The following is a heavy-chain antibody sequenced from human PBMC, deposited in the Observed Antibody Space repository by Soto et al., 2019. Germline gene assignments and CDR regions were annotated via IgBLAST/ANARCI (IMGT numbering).Heavy chain of an antibody. CDR3: ARLAVAGVFDY. J-gene: IGHJ4*02. V-gene: IGHV4-30-2*01. Sequence: SDTLSLTCAVPGVSIFSGGYSCSWIRQPPGKGLELIGYIYHSASTYYNPSLKSRVTISVDRSKNQLSLKLSSVTAADTTVYYCARLAVAGVFDYWGQGTLVTVS. CDR2: IYHSAST. D-gene: IGHD6-19*01. CDR1: GVSIFSGGYS.